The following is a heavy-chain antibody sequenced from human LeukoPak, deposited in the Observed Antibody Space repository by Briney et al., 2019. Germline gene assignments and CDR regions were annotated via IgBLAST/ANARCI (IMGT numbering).Heavy chain of an antibody. V-gene: IGHV4-59*01. J-gene: IGHJ6*03. D-gene: IGHD3-16*01. CDR3: ARDGAHKNHYYSYYYMDV. CDR1: GGSISSYY. CDR2: IYYSGST. Sequence: PSETLSLTCTVSGGSISSYYWSWIRQPPGKGLEWIGYIYYSGSTNYNPSLKSRVTISVDTSKNQFSLKLSSVTAADTAVYYCARDGAHKNHYYSYYYMDVWGKGTTVTVSS.